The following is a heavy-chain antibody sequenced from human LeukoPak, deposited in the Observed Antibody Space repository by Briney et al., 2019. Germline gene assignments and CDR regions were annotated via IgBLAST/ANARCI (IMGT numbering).Heavy chain of an antibody. J-gene: IGHJ4*02. Sequence: PGGSLRLSCAASGFTFSSYWMSWVRQAPGKGLEWVANIKQDGSEKYYVDSVKGRFIISRDNAKNSLHLQMNSLRAEDTAVYYCARKIGYGDYGFDYWGQGTLVTVSS. CDR3: ARKIGYGDYGFDY. V-gene: IGHV3-7*01. D-gene: IGHD4-17*01. CDR2: IKQDGSEK. CDR1: GFTFSSYW.